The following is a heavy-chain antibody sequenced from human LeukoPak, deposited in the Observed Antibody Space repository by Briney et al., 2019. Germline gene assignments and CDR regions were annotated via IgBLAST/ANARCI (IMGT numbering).Heavy chain of an antibody. V-gene: IGHV1-2*02. D-gene: IGHD3-10*01. Sequence: ASVKLSCKASGYTFTVYYMHWVRQAPGQGLERVGWIHPNSGRTNYAQKSQGRATLNRDTSISTAYMELSRLRSDGTAVYYCAREGICMVRATKGNWFDPWGQGTLVTVSS. CDR3: AREGICMVRATKGNWFDP. CDR2: IHPNSGRT. J-gene: IGHJ5*02. CDR1: GYTFTVYY.